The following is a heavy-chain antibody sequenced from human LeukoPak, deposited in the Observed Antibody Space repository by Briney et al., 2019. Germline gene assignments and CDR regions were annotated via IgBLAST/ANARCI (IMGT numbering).Heavy chain of an antibody. CDR2: ISWNSGSI. Sequence: GRSLRLSCAASGFTFDDYAMHWVWQAPGKGLEWVSGISWNSGSIGYADSVKGRFTISRDNAKNSLYLQMNSLRAEDTAVYYCARADSSGYWGQGTLVTVSS. D-gene: IGHD3-22*01. V-gene: IGHV3-9*01. CDR3: ARADSSGY. J-gene: IGHJ4*02. CDR1: GFTFDDYA.